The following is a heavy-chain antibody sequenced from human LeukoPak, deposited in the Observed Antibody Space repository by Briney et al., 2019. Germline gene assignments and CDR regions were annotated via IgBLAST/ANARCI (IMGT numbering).Heavy chain of an antibody. D-gene: IGHD6-19*01. V-gene: IGHV3-30-3*01. J-gene: IGHJ4*02. CDR1: GFTFSSYA. CDR3: AKDSIRPIAVAGDY. CDR2: ISYDGSTT. Sequence: GRSLRLSCAASGFTFSSYAMNWVRQAPGKGLEWVAVISYDGSTTYYADSVKGRFTISRDNSKNTLYLQMNSLRAEDTAVYYCAKDSIRPIAVAGDYWGQGTLVTVSS.